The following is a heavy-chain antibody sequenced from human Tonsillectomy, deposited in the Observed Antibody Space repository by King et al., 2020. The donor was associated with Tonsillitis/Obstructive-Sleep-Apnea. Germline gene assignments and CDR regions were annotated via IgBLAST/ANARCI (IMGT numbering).Heavy chain of an antibody. CDR3: ARDLSIAYFDY. Sequence: VQLVESGGGLVKPGGSLMLSCEASAFAFAYYTFDWVRQAPGKGLEWVSSIDATGNHVYYAVSVKGRFTISRDNDKKSLYLEMTSLRADDTAVYYCARDLSIAYFDYWGQGTLVTVSS. CDR2: IDATGNHV. V-gene: IGHV3-21*01. CDR1: AFAFAYYT. J-gene: IGHJ4*02.